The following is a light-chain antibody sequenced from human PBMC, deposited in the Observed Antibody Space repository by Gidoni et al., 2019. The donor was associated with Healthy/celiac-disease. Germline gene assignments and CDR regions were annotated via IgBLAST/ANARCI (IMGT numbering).Light chain of an antibody. CDR3: QQRSNWPPDIIT. J-gene: IGKJ3*01. Sequence: EIVLTQSPATLSLSPGERATLSCRASQSVSSYLAWYQQKPGQAPRLLIYDASNRATGIPARFSGSGSGTDFTLTISSLEPEDFAVYYCQQRSNWPPDIITFXPXTKVDIK. V-gene: IGKV3-11*01. CDR1: QSVSSY. CDR2: DAS.